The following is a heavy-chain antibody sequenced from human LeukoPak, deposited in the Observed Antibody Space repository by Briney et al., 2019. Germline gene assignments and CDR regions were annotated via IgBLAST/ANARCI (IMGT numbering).Heavy chain of an antibody. CDR2: ISSSSSYI. D-gene: IGHD2-2*01. Sequence: SGGSLRLSCAASGFYFSTYTMNWVRQAPGKGLEWVSSISSSSSYIYYADSVKGRFTISRDNAKNSMYLQMNSLRAEDTAVYYCTRDPGRCTSTSCYPDYWGQGTLVTVSS. V-gene: IGHV3-21*01. CDR3: TRDPGRCTSTSCYPDY. CDR1: GFYFSTYT. J-gene: IGHJ4*02.